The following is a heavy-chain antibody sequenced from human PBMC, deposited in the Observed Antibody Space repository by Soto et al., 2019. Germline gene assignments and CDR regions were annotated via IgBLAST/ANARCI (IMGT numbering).Heavy chain of an antibody. CDR3: VRTSLVVAAATREDY. J-gene: IGHJ4*02. D-gene: IGHD2-15*01. V-gene: IGHV3-33*01. CDR1: GSTFSSHS. CDR2: IWHDGSNK. Sequence: PGGSLRLSCAASGSTFSSHSMHWVRQAPGKGLEWVAIIWHDGSNKYYADSVKGRFTISKDNSKNTVYLQMDSLRAEDTAVYYCVRTSLVVAAATREDYWGQGTLVTVSS.